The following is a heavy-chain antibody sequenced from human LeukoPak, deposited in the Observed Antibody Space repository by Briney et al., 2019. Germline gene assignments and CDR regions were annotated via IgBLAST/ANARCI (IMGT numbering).Heavy chain of an antibody. CDR3: ARGPRAPVLWHFSRRSWEEPARFDY. V-gene: IGHV3-48*01. CDR2: ISSSSSTI. D-gene: IGHD2-2*01. Sequence: GGSLRLSCAASGFTFSSYSMNWVRQAPGKGLEWVSYISSSSSTIYYADSVKGRFTISRDNAKNSLYLQMNSLRAEDTAVYYCARGPRAPVLWHFSRRSWEEPARFDYWGQGTLVTVFS. CDR1: GFTFSSYS. J-gene: IGHJ4*02.